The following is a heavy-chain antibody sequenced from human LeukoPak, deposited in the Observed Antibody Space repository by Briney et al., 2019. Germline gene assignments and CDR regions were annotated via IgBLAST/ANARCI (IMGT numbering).Heavy chain of an antibody. CDR1: GFTFTRYW. CDR2: INQDGSEK. V-gene: IGHV3-7*03. J-gene: IGHJ5*02. CDR3: ARVGYYDSSGYYYKHNWFDP. Sequence: GGSLRLSCAASGFTFTRYWMVWVRQAPGKGLKWVANINQDGSEKYYVDSVKGRFTISRDNAKNSLYLQMNSLRAEDTAVYYCARVGYYDSSGYYYKHNWFDPWGQGTLVTVSS. D-gene: IGHD3-22*01.